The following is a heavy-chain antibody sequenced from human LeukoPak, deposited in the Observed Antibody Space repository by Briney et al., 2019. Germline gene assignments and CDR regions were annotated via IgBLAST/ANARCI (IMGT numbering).Heavy chain of an antibody. CDR2: IPYDGSNK. CDR3: ARDEGFYGSGSYNTPFDF. V-gene: IGHV3-30*04. CDR1: GFTFSSYA. Sequence: PGGSLRLSCAASGFTFSSYAMHWVRQAPGKGLEWVAVIPYDGSNKYYADSVKGRFTISRDNSKNTLYLQMNSLRAEDTAVYYCARDEGFYGSGSYNTPFDFWGQGTLVTVSS. J-gene: IGHJ4*02. D-gene: IGHD3-10*01.